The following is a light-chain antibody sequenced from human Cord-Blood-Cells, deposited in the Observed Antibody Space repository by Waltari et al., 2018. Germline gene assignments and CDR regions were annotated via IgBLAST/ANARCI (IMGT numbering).Light chain of an antibody. J-gene: IGKJ1*01. Sequence: DIQMTQSPSTLSASVGDRVTITCRASQSISSWLAWYQQKPGKAPKLLIYDASSLESGGPSRFSGSGSGTEFTLTISSLQPDDFATYYCQQYKSYSCTFGQGTKVEIK. CDR2: DAS. CDR1: QSISSW. V-gene: IGKV1-5*01. CDR3: QQYKSYSCT.